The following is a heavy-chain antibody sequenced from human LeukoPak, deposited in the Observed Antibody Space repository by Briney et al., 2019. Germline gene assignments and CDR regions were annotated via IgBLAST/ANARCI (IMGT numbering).Heavy chain of an antibody. Sequence: SETLSLTCTVSNGSVRSYYWSWVRQSLGKGLEWIGYIYYSGSTNYNPSLKSRVTISIHTSRNQFSLMLSSVTAADTAMHYCARYYDRTGFDYWGQGTLVTVSS. CDR3: ARYYDRTGFDY. D-gene: IGHD3-16*01. J-gene: IGHJ4*02. V-gene: IGHV4-59*08. CDR2: IYYSGST. CDR1: NGSVRSYY.